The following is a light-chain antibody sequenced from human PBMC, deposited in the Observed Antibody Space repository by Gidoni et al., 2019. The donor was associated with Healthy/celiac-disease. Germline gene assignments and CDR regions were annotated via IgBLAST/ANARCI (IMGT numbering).Light chain of an antibody. J-gene: IGKJ4*01. CDR1: QGIRSW. CDR2: SEF. Sequence: DIQMTQSPSSVSASVGDRVTITCRASQGIRSWLAWYQQKPGKAPKLLIFSEFSLQRGVPLRFSGSGVGTNFTRTNSSLQPEDFANFHCPPANSFPLPFGGGTKVEIK. CDR3: PPANSFPLP. V-gene: IGKV1-12*01.